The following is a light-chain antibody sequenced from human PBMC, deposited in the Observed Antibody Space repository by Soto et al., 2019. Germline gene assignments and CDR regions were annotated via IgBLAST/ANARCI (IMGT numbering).Light chain of an antibody. CDR3: QLWDSSSDPHVV. V-gene: IGLV3-21*04. CDR2: YDS. CDR1: NIGSKS. Sequence: SYELTQPPSVSVAPGKTARITCGGNNIGSKSVHWYQQRPGQAPVLVIYYDSDRPSGIPERFSGSNSGNTATLTISRVEAGDEADYYCQLWDSSSDPHVVFGGGTKLTVL. J-gene: IGLJ2*01.